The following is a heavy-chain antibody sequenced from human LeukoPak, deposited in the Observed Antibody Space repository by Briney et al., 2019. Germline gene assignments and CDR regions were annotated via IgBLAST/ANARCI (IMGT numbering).Heavy chain of an antibody. D-gene: IGHD3-10*01. Sequence: GGSLRLSCTASGFTFSNAGMNWVRQAPGKGLEWVGRIKTKSEGGTTDYAAPAKGRFTISRDDSKNALFLQMDSLKSDDTAMYYCTTEFKELGSFFYFYYMDVWGTGTTVTISS. CDR2: IKTKSEGGTT. V-gene: IGHV3-15*01. CDR3: TTEFKELGSFFYFYYMDV. J-gene: IGHJ6*03. CDR1: GFTFSNAG.